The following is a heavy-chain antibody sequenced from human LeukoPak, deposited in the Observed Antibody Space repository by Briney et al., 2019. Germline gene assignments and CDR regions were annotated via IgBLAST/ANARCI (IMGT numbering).Heavy chain of an antibody. V-gene: IGHV4-31*03. CDR3: ATPYRSSISCLDVFNV. CDR1: GVSVSDGRYY. D-gene: IGHD2-2*01. CDR2: KYYSGSA. J-gene: IGHJ3*01. Sequence: PSETLSLTCNVSGVSVSDGRYYWTWIRQHPGKGLEWIGYKYYSGSAKYNPPLKSRLTISIDTSKNQFSLQLSSVTAADTATYYCATPYRSSISCLDVFNVWGQGTRVTVSS.